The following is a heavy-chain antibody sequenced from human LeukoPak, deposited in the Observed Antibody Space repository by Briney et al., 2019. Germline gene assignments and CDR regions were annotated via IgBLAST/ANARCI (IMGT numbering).Heavy chain of an antibody. CDR2: IYPGDSDT. Sequence: GESLQISCKGSGYSFTSYWIGWVRQMPGKGLEWMGIIYPGDSDTRYSPSFQGQVTISADKSISTAYLQWSSLKASDTAMYYCARHNWGGDRENWFDPWGQGTLVTVSS. J-gene: IGHJ5*02. V-gene: IGHV5-51*01. CDR3: ARHNWGGDRENWFDP. CDR1: GYSFTSYW. D-gene: IGHD2-21*01.